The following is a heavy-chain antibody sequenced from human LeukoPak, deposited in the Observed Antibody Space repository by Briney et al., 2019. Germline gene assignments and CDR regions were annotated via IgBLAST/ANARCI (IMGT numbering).Heavy chain of an antibody. CDR1: GYTFTVYN. CDR3: GRGIEEDHYDSSGYQY. V-gene: IGHV1-2*02. CDR2: INPNSGGT. J-gene: IGHJ4*02. D-gene: IGHD3-22*01. Sequence: ASVKVSCKASGYTFTVYNMHWVRQAPGQGLEWMGWINPNSGGTSYAQRFQGRVTMTRDTSISTAYMELRRLRSDDTGVYYCGRGIEEDHYDSSGYQYWGQGTLVTVSS.